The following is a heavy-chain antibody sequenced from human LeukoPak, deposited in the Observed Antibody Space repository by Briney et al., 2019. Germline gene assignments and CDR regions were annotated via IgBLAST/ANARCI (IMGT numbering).Heavy chain of an antibody. CDR1: GFIFSNYG. CDR3: ARDKLPAPWDGMDV. J-gene: IGHJ6*02. Sequence: PGGSLRLSCATSGFIFSNYGIHWVRQAPGKGRAWVAFIRYGGSDKHYADSVRDRFTISKDNSKNALYLQLNSLRVDDSAKYYCARDKLPAPWDGMDVWGQGTTVTVSS. CDR2: IRYGGSDK. D-gene: IGHD2-2*01. V-gene: IGHV3-30*02.